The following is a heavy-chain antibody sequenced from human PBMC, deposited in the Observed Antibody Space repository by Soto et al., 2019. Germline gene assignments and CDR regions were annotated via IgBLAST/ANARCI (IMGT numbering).Heavy chain of an antibody. V-gene: IGHV3-23*01. CDR2: ISGSGGST. CDR3: AKEGGRDYDSSGYYLVKAFDX. D-gene: IGHD3-22*01. Sequence: GGSLRLSCAASGFTFSSYAMSWVRQAPGKGLEWVSSISGSGGSTYYADSVKGRFTISRDNSKNTLYLQMNSLRAEDTAVYYCAKEGGRDYDSSGYYLVKAFDXWGQGTMVTVS. J-gene: IGHJ3*02. CDR1: GFTFSSYA.